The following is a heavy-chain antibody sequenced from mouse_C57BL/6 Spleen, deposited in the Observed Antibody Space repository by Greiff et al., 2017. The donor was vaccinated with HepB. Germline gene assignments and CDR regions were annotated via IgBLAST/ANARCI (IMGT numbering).Heavy chain of an antibody. J-gene: IGHJ1*03. V-gene: IGHV1-69*01. CDR1: GYTFTSYW. Sequence: QVQLQQPGAELVMPGASVKLSCKASGYTFTSYWMHWVKQRPGQGLEWIGEIDPSDSYTNYNQKFKGKSTLTVDKSSSTAYMQLSSLTSEDSAVYYCARGVALGYYYGSSYWYFDVWGTGTTVTVSS. CDR3: ARGVALGYYYGSSYWYFDV. CDR2: IDPSDSYT. D-gene: IGHD1-1*01.